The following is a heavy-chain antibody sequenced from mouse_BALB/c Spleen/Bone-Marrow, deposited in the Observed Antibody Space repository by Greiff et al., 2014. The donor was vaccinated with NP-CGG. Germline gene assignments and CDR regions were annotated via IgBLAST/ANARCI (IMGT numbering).Heavy chain of an antibody. J-gene: IGHJ3*01. CDR3: ATLTGTFDY. CDR1: GFNIKDPY. V-gene: IGHV14-3*02. D-gene: IGHD4-1*01. CDR2: IDPANYNT. Sequence: VQLKQSGAELVKPGASVKLSCTTSGFNIKDPYIHWVKQRPEQGLEWIGRIDPANYNTQYDPKFQGKATITVDTPSNAAYLRLNSLTSEDTAVYYCATLTGTFDYWGQGTPVTVSA.